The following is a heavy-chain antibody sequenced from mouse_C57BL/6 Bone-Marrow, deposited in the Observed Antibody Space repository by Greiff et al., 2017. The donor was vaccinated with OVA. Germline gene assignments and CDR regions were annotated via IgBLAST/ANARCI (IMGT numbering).Heavy chain of an antibody. V-gene: IGHV1-69*01. CDR3: AYSNYDFDY. CDR1: GYTFTSYW. D-gene: IGHD2-5*01. CDR2: IDPSDSYT. J-gene: IGHJ2*01. Sequence: VQLQQSGAELVMPGASVKLSCKASGYTFTSYWMHWVKQRPGQGLEWIGEIDPSDSYTNYNQKFKGKSTLTVDKSSSTAYMQLSSLTSEDSAVYYCAYSNYDFDYWGQGTTLTVSS.